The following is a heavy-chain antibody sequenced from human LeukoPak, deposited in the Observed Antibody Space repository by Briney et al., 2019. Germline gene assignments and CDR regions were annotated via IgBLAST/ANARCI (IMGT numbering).Heavy chain of an antibody. CDR2: IYYSGST. D-gene: IGHD2-15*01. CDR3: ARDHLFCSGGNCYWTGIDY. CDR1: GGSISSGGYY. J-gene: IGHJ4*02. Sequence: SETLSLTCTVSGGSISSGGYYWGWIRQHPGKGLEWIGYIYYSGSTYYNPSLKSRVTISVDTSKNQFSLKLSSVTAADTAVYYCARDHLFCSGGNCYWTGIDYWGQGTLVTVSS. V-gene: IGHV4-31*03.